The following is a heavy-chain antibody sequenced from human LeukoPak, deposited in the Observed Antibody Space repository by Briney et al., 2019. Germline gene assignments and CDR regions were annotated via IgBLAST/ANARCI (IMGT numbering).Heavy chain of an antibody. CDR1: GYPFTSYY. CDR3: ARCVDNGYGMDV. V-gene: IGHV1-46*01. D-gene: IGHD1-14*01. J-gene: IGHJ6*04. Sequence: ASVKVSCKASGYPFTSYYMHWVRQAPGQGLEWMGIINPSGGSTSYAQKFQGRVTVTRDTSTSTVYMELSSLRSEDTAVYYCARCVDNGYGMDVWGKGTTVTVSS. CDR2: INPSGGST.